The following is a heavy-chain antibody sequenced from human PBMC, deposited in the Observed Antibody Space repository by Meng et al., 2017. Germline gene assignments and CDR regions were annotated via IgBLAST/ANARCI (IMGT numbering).Heavy chain of an antibody. CDR2: ISYDGSNK. CDR1: GFTFRSYA. D-gene: IGHD5-18*01. J-gene: IGHJ4*02. Sequence: QVQLVESGGGVVQPGRSLRLSCAASGFTFRSYAMHWVRQAPGKGLEWVAVISYDGSNKYYADSVKGRFTISRDNSKNTLYLQMNSLRAEDTAVYYCARVPDAEWIQLWFAGADYWGQGTLVTVSS. V-gene: IGHV3-30*01. CDR3: ARVPDAEWIQLWFAGADY.